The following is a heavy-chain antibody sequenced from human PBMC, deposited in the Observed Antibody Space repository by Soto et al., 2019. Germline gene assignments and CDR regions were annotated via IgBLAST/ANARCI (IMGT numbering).Heavy chain of an antibody. Sequence: QVQLVQSGAEVKKPGSSVKVSCKASGGTFSSYTISWVRQAPGQGLEWMGRIIPILGIANYAQKFQGRVTITEDKSTSTAYMELSSLRSEDTAVYYCARDNTMVRGARGFDPWGQGTLVTVSS. CDR2: IIPILGIA. D-gene: IGHD3-10*01. CDR1: GGTFSSYT. V-gene: IGHV1-69*08. J-gene: IGHJ5*02. CDR3: ARDNTMVRGARGFDP.